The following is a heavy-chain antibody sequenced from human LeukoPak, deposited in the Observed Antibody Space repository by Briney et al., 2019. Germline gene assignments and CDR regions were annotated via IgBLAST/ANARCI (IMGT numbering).Heavy chain of an antibody. V-gene: IGHV4-34*01. CDR1: GGSFSGYY. Sequence: SETLSLTCAVYGGSFSGYYWSWIRQPPGKGLEWIGEINHSGSTNYNPSLKSRVTKSVDTSKNQFSLKLSSVTAADTAVYYCARGGCSSTSCYAVLDAFDIWGQGTMVTVSS. CDR2: INHSGST. CDR3: ARGGCSSTSCYAVLDAFDI. J-gene: IGHJ3*02. D-gene: IGHD2-2*01.